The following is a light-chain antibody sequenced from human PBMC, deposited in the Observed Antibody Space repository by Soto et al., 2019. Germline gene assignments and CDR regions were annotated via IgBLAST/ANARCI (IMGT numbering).Light chain of an antibody. CDR3: QQYNNWPPWT. V-gene: IGKV3-15*01. CDR1: QSISSD. CDR2: GAS. J-gene: IGKJ1*01. Sequence: EIMLTQSPATLSVSPGERATLSCRASQSISSDLAWYQQKPGQAPRLLIYGASTRATGIPARFSGSGSGTEFALNISSIQSEDFAIYYCQQYNNWPPWTFGQGTKVEIK.